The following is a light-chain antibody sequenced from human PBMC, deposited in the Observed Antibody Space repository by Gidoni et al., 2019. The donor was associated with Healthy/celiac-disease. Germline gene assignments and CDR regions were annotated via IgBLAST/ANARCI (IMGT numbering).Light chain of an antibody. CDR3: AACDDSLNGRV. V-gene: IGLV1-44*01. J-gene: IGLJ3*02. CDR2: SNN. CDR1: SSNIGSNT. Sequence: QSVLTQPHSASGNPGQRVTISCSGSSSNIGSNTVTWYQQLPGTAPNLLIYSNNQRPSGVPDRFSGSKSGTSASLAISGLQSEDEADYYCAACDDSLNGRVFGGGTKLTVL.